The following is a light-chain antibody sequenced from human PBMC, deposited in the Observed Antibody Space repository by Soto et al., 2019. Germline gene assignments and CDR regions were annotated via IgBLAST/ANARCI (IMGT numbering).Light chain of an antibody. V-gene: IGLV2-11*01. J-gene: IGLJ3*02. CDR1: SSDVGGYNF. CDR2: DVS. CDR3: CSYAGSYTWV. Sequence: QSVPTQPRSVSESPGQSVTISCSGTSSDVGGYNFVSWYQQHPGTAPKLMIYDVSKRPSGVPNRFSGSKSGNTASLTISGLQAEDEADYYCCSYAGSYTWVFGGGTKLTVL.